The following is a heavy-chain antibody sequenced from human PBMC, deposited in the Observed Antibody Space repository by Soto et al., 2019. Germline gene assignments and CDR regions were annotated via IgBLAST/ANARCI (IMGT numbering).Heavy chain of an antibody. D-gene: IGHD3-22*01. CDR1: GFSFSTYW. V-gene: IGHV3-7*01. CDR2: MNQDGSER. J-gene: IGHJ6*03. Sequence: GGSLRLSCAASGFSFSTYWMTWVRQAPGKGLEWVANMNQDGSERYYVDSVKGRFTISRDNAKNSLYLQMNSLRAEDTAVYYCATMRGYPNYYYYYKDVWGEGTTVTVSS. CDR3: ATMRGYPNYYYYYKDV.